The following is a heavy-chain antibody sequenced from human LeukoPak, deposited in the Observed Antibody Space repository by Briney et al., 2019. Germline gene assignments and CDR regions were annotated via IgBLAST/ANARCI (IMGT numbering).Heavy chain of an antibody. Sequence: GASVKISCKASGYTFTSYAMHWVRQAPGQRLEWMGWINAGNGNTKYSQKFQGRVTITRDTSASTAYMELSSLRSEDTAVYYCARESGFEYYFDYWGQGTLVTVSS. J-gene: IGHJ4*02. CDR1: GYTFTSYA. D-gene: IGHD5-12*01. CDR2: INAGNGNT. CDR3: ARESGFEYYFDY. V-gene: IGHV1-3*01.